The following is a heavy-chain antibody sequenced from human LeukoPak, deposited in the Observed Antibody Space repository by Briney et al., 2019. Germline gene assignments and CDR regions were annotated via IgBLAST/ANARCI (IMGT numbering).Heavy chain of an antibody. V-gene: IGHV1-2*02. Sequence: ASGKVSCKASGYTFTGYYMHWVRQAPGQGLEWMGWINPNSGGTNYAQKFQGRVTMTRDTSISTAYMELSRLRSDDTAVYDCARARYCSSTSCPYYYYYGMDVWGQGTTVTVSS. J-gene: IGHJ6*02. CDR2: INPNSGGT. CDR1: GYTFTGYY. D-gene: IGHD2-2*01. CDR3: ARARYCSSTSCPYYYYYGMDV.